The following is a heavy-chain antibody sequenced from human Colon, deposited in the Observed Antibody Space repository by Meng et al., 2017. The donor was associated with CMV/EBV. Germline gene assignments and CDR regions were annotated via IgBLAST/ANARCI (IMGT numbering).Heavy chain of an antibody. Sequence: SISRVAFSWTWIRQPPGKGLEWIGYISFSGSTYYNPSLKSRVTISLDTSKNQFSLKLNSVTAADTAVYFCARVRSSSSRYFDYWGQGTLVTVSS. J-gene: IGHJ4*02. CDR2: ISFSGST. CDR3: ARVRSSSSRYFDY. CDR1: SISRVAFS. V-gene: IGHV4-30-4*01. D-gene: IGHD6-13*01.